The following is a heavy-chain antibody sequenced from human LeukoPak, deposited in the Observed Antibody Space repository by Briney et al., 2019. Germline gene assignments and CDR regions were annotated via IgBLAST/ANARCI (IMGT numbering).Heavy chain of an antibody. CDR2: IYTSGST. Sequence: PSETLSLTCTVSGGSISSYYWSWIRQPAGKGLEWIGRIYTSGSTNYNPSLKSRVTMSVDTSKNQFSLKLSSVTAADTAVYYCAREARVGLRVDWFDPWGQGTLVTVSS. CDR1: GGSISSYY. J-gene: IGHJ5*02. CDR3: AREARVGLRVDWFDP. V-gene: IGHV4-4*07. D-gene: IGHD5/OR15-5a*01.